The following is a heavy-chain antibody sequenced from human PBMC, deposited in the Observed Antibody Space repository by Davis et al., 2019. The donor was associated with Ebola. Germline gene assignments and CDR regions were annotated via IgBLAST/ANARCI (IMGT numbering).Heavy chain of an antibody. CDR2: ISGSGGST. Sequence: GESLKIPCAAPGFTFSSYSMNWVRQAPGKGLEWVSAISGSGGSTYYADSVKGRFTISRDNSKNTLYLQMNSLRAEDTAVYYCAKVLTIYSYGDYDTFDIWGQGTMVTVSS. V-gene: IGHV3-23*01. J-gene: IGHJ3*02. D-gene: IGHD4-17*01. CDR3: AKVLTIYSYGDYDTFDI. CDR1: GFTFSSYS.